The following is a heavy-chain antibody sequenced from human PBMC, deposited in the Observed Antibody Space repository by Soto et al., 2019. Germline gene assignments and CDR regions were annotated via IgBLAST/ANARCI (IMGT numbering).Heavy chain of an antibody. V-gene: IGHV3-30-3*01. CDR1: GFTFSSYA. J-gene: IGHJ4*02. Sequence: QVQLVESGGGVVQPGRSLRLSCAASGFTFSSYAMHWVRQAPGKGLEWVAVISYDGSNKYYADSVKGRFTISRDNSKNTLYLQMNSLRAEDTAVYCCARGNGDYEKGDYWGQGTLVTVSS. CDR2: ISYDGSNK. CDR3: ARGNGDYEKGDY. D-gene: IGHD4-17*01.